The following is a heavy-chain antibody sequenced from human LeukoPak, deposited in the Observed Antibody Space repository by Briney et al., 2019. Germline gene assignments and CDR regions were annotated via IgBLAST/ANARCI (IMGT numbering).Heavy chain of an antibody. V-gene: IGHV6-1*01. D-gene: IGHD2-2*01. CDR2: TYYRPTWYN. CDR3: ARRLTQYDCFDP. J-gene: IGHJ5*02. Sequence: SQTLSLTCAISGDSVSSNSVTWNWIRQSPSRGLEWLGRTYYRPTWYNDYAVSVRGRITVNPDTSKNQFSLHLNSVTPEDTAVYYCARRLTQYDCFDPWGQGILVTVSS. CDR1: GDSVSSNSVT.